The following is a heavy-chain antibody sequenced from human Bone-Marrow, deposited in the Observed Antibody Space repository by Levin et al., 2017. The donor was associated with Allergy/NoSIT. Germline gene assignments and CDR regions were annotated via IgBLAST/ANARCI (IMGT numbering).Heavy chain of an antibody. CDR3: AKDMARYGYERGQDF. D-gene: IGHD5-18*01. J-gene: IGHJ4*02. Sequence: GESLKISCAASGFTFGTHGMHWVRQVPGEGLEWLTIISADGNNKWYADSVKGRFIVSRDNSKNTLYLDMNSLRLEDTALYYCAKDMARYGYERGQDFWGQGTLVTVSS. V-gene: IGHV3-30*18. CDR1: GFTFGTHG. CDR2: ISADGNNK.